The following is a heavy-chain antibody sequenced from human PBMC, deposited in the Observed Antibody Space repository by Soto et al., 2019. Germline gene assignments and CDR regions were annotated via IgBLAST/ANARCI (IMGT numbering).Heavy chain of an antibody. CDR3: ARTPDQSYCAGGSCYIGGMDV. V-gene: IGHV2-70*11. J-gene: IGHJ6*02. D-gene: IGHD2-15*01. Sequence: SGPTLVNPTQTLTLTCTFSGFSLSVSGMCVSWIRQPPGKALEWLARIDWEDEKYYTTSLRTRLTISKDTSKNQVVLTMTNMDPVDTATYYCARTPDQSYCAGGSCYIGGMDVWGQGTTVTVSS. CDR2: IDWEDEK. CDR1: GFSLSVSGMC.